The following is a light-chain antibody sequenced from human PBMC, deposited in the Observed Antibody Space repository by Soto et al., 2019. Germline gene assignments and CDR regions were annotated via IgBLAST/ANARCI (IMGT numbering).Light chain of an antibody. J-gene: IGLJ1*01. CDR2: EVV. CDR1: KNDIGVYDF. V-gene: IGLV2-8*01. CDR3: KSYPGSSPYV. Sequence: QSVLTQSPSASGSPGRSVTISCTGNKNDIGVYDFVSWYQHHQGKAPRLIIYEVVQRPSGVPDRFSGSKSGNTASLTVSGLQAADDADYFCKSYPGSSPYVFGRWTKVTVX.